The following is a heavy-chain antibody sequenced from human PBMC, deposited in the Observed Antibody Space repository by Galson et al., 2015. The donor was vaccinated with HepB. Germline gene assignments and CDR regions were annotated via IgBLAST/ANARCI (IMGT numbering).Heavy chain of an antibody. V-gene: IGHV3-7*03. Sequence: SLRLSCAASGFTFSSYRMSWVRQAPGKGLEWVANIKQDGSEKYYVDSVKGRFTISRDNAKNSLYLQMDSLRAEDTAVYYCARETRTTFTLKWFDPWGQGTLVTVSS. CDR1: GFTFSSYR. J-gene: IGHJ5*02. D-gene: IGHD5-12*01. CDR3: ARETRTTFTLKWFDP. CDR2: IKQDGSEK.